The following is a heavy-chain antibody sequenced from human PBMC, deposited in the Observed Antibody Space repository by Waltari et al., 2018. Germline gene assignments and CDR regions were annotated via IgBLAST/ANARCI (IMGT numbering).Heavy chain of an antibody. J-gene: IGHJ6*02. Sequence: QVQLQESGPGLVKPSETLSLTCTVSGGSVSSGSYYWSWIRQPPGKGLEWFGYIYYSGSTNYNPARKSRVTISVDTSKNQFSLKLSSVTAADTAVYYCARDRQWGVAGTYYYYGMDVWGQGTTVTVSS. CDR3: ARDRQWGVAGTYYYYGMDV. CDR2: IYYSGST. D-gene: IGHD6-19*01. V-gene: IGHV4-61*01. CDR1: GGSVSSGSYY.